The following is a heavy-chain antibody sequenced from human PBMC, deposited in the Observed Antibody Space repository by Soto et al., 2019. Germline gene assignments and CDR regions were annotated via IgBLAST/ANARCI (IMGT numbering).Heavy chain of an antibody. Sequence: SETLSLTCAVSGGSIISGGYCWSWLRQPPGRGLEWIGYIYHSGSTSYNPSLRSRVTISVDKSKNQFSLNLSSVTAADTAVYYCVRGTYSSDWFDPWGQGTLVTVSS. CDR1: GGSIISGGYC. CDR3: VRGTYSSDWFDP. V-gene: IGHV4-30-2*01. D-gene: IGHD6-25*01. CDR2: IYHSGST. J-gene: IGHJ5*02.